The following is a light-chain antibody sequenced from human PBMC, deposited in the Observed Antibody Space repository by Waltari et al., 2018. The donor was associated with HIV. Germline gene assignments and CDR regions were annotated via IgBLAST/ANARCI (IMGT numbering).Light chain of an antibody. CDR3: DAWDNSLSGRV. Sequence: SVLTQPPSASGTPGQRVTISCSGSRSNIGNNDVYWFQPLPGTAPKLLIYRDTKRPSGVPDRFTGSKSGTSASLAISGLRSEDEADYYCDAWDNSLSGRVFGGGTKLTVL. CDR1: RSNIGNND. V-gene: IGLV1-47*01. CDR2: RDT. J-gene: IGLJ3*02.